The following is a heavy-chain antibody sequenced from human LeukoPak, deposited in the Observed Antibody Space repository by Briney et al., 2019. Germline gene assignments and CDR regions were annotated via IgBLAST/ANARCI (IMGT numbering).Heavy chain of an antibody. J-gene: IGHJ3*02. CDR3: ARVYGSGSYFSGDAFDI. CDR1: GYTFTSYG. D-gene: IGHD3-10*01. Sequence: GASVKVSCKASGYTFTSYGISWVRQCPGQGLEWMGWISAYNGNTNYAQKLQGRVTMTTDTSTSTAYMELRSLRSDDTAVYYCARVYGSGSYFSGDAFDIWGQGTMVTVSS. V-gene: IGHV1-18*01. CDR2: ISAYNGNT.